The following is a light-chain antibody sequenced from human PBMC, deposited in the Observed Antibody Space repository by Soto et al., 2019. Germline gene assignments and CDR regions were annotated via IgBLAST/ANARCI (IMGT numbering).Light chain of an antibody. J-gene: IGLJ1*01. CDR1: SSNIGAGYD. V-gene: IGLV1-40*01. CDR3: QSYDSSLRGSV. Sequence: QSVLTRPPSVSGAPGQRVTISCTGISSNIGAGYDVHWYQQLPGTAPKLLIYGNSNRPSGVADRFSGSKSGTSASLAITGLQAEDEADYYCQSYDSSLRGSVFGTGTKVTVL. CDR2: GNS.